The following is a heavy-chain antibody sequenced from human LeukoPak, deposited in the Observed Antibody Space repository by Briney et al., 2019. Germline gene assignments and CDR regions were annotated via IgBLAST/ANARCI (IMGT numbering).Heavy chain of an antibody. CDR1: GFTFSSYW. V-gene: IGHV3-74*01. J-gene: IGHJ3*02. CDR2: INSDGSST. CDR3: ARPYGSGSYDAFDI. D-gene: IGHD3-10*01. Sequence: GGSLRLSCAASGFTFSSYWMHWVRQAPGKGLVWVSRINSDGSSTSYADSVKGRFTSSRDNAKNTLYLQMNSLRANDTAVYYCARPYGSGSYDAFDIWGQGTMVTVSS.